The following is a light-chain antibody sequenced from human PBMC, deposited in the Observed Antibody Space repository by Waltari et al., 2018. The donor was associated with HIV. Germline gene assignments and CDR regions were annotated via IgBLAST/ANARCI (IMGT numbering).Light chain of an antibody. J-gene: IGKJ4*01. Sequence: EAVMTQSPATLSVPPGETATLSCTPSHGINNNLAWYQQKPGQAPRLLIFDTSARATGIPDRFSGSGSGTEFTLTISSLQSEDFAVYYCQQYDDWTVFGGGTKVDIK. V-gene: IGKV3-15*01. CDR2: DTS. CDR3: QQYDDWTV. CDR1: HGINNN.